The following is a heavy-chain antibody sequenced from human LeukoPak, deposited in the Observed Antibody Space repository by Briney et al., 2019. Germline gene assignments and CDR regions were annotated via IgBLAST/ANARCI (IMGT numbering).Heavy chain of an antibody. Sequence: SGPLSLTFTVSSGSITSYYWSWVRQPPGKGLEYIGHIYYTGTTDSNPSLKSRVTMSVDPSKSQFYLRLISVTASDTAVYFCAGARNQHYCDYWREGTLV. V-gene: IGHV4-59*01. J-gene: IGHJ4*02. CDR2: IYYTGTT. CDR1: SGSITSYY. CDR3: AGARNQHYCDY.